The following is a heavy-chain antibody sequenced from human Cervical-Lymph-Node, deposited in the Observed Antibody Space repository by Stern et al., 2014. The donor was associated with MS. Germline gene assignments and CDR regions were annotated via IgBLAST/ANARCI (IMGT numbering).Heavy chain of an antibody. V-gene: IGHV3-30*09. CDR3: VRTESFYYYDGMDV. CDR2: ISHDGSNK. Sequence: VQLEESGGGVVPPGRSLRLSCADSGSTFGKSAMHWVRPAPGKGLEWVAVISHDGSNKQYGYSVKGRCAIFRDNSRNTLSLEIYSLRAEDTAVYYCVRTESFYYYDGMDVWGHGTTVIVSS. CDR1: GSTFGKSA. J-gene: IGHJ6*02.